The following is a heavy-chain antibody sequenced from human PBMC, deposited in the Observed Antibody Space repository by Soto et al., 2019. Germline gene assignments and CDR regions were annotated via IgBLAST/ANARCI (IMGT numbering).Heavy chain of an antibody. CDR2: INPNSGGT. Sequence: ASVKVSCKASGYTFTGYYMHWVRQAPGQGLEWMGWINPNSGGTNYAQKFQGWVTMTRDTSISTAYMELSSVTAADTAVYYCARVWGYYFDYWGQGTLVTVSS. CDR3: ARVWGYYFDY. D-gene: IGHD3-10*01. CDR1: GYTFTGYY. J-gene: IGHJ4*02. V-gene: IGHV1-2*04.